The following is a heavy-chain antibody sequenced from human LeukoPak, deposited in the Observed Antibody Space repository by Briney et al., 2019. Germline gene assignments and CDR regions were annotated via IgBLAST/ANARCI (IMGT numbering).Heavy chain of an antibody. CDR1: GFTFSSYA. CDR2: ISSNGGST. CDR3: ARPKGTSDQLYFDY. J-gene: IGHJ4*02. V-gene: IGHV3-64*01. D-gene: IGHD2-2*01. Sequence: GGSLRLSCAASGFTFSSYAMHWVRQAPGKGLEYVSAISSNGGSTYYANSVKGRFTISRDNSKNTLYLQMGSLRAEDMAVYYCARPKGTSDQLYFDYWGQGTLVTVPS.